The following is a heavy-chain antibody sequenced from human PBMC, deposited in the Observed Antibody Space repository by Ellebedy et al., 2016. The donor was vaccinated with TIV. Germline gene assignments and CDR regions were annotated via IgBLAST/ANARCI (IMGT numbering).Heavy chain of an antibody. Sequence: GESLKISCAASGFTFSSYWMHWVRQAPGKGLVWVSRINSDGSSTSYADSVKGRFTISTDNAQNTLYLQMNSLRAEDMAVYYCARAGIVVVPAAIGVWGQGTLVTVSS. CDR3: ARAGIVVVPAAIGV. CDR2: INSDGSST. D-gene: IGHD2-2*01. CDR1: GFTFSSYW. V-gene: IGHV3-74*01. J-gene: IGHJ4*02.